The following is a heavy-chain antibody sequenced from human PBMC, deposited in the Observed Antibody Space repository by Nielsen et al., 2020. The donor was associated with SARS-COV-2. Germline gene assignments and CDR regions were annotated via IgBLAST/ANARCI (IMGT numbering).Heavy chain of an antibody. CDR3: ARNHYVYYDMDV. J-gene: IGHJ6*02. CDR1: GYTFTSYG. D-gene: IGHD3-10*02. CDR2: INPSGGST. V-gene: IGHV1-46*01. Sequence: ASVKVSCKASGYTFTSYGISWVRQAPGQGLEWMGIINPSGGSTSYAQKFQGRVTMTRDTSTSTVYMELSSLRSEDTAVYYCARNHYVYYDMDVWGQGTTVTVSS.